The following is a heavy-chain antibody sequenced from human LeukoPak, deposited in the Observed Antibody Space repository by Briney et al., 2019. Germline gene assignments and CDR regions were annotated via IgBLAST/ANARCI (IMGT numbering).Heavy chain of an antibody. CDR1: GYTFTGYY. CDR2: INPNSGGT. J-gene: IGHJ4*02. D-gene: IGHD3-16*01. Sequence: ASVKVSCKASGYTFTGYYMHWVRQAPGQGLEWMGWINPNSGGTNYAQKFQGRVTMTRDTPISTAYMELSRLRSDDTAVYYCARDNDSRDPPHFDYWGQGTLVTVSS. V-gene: IGHV1-2*02. CDR3: ARDNDSRDPPHFDY.